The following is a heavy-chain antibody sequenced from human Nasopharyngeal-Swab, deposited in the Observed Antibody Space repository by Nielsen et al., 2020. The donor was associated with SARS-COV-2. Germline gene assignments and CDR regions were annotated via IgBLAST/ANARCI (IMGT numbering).Heavy chain of an antibody. CDR1: GFTFSSYS. CDR3: ARDYYDSSVSFDY. CDR2: ISSSSSYI. Sequence: GESLKISCAASGFTFSSYSMNWVRQAPGKGLEWVSSISSSSSYIYYADSVKGRFTISRDNAKNSLYLQMNSLRAEDAAVYYCARDYYDSSVSFDYWGQGTLVTVSS. V-gene: IGHV3-21*01. D-gene: IGHD3-22*01. J-gene: IGHJ4*02.